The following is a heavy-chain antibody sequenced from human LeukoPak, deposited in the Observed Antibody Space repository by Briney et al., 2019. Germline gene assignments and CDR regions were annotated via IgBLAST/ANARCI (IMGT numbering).Heavy chain of an antibody. D-gene: IGHD3-10*01. J-gene: IGHJ5*02. CDR1: GYTFTSYS. CDR3: ARDQEGSYYL. Sequence: ASVKVSCKASGYTFTSYSMNWVRQAPGQGLEWMGKINPSSGSTDYAQKFQGSVTMTRDTSTSTVYMELSSLRSEDTAVYYCARDQEGSYYLWGQGTLVTVSS. CDR2: INPSSGST. V-gene: IGHV1-46*01.